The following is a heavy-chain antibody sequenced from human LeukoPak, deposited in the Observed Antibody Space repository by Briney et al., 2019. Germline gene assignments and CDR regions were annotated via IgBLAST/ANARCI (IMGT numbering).Heavy chain of an antibody. CDR1: GFTFSSYW. V-gene: IGHV3-74*01. CDR3: ARGVGATTVDY. CDR2: INSGGSST. D-gene: IGHD1-26*01. Sequence: QPGGSLRLSCAASGFTFSSYWMHWVRQRPGKGLVWVSRINSGGSSTSYADSVKGRFTISRDNAKNTLFLQMNSLRDEDTAVYYCARGVGATTVDYWGQETLVTVSS. J-gene: IGHJ4*02.